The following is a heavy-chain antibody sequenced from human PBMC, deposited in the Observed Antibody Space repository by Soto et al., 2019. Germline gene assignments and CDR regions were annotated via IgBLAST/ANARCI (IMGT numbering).Heavy chain of an antibody. CDR2: ITWNDDK. V-gene: IGHV2-5*01. D-gene: IGHD2-15*01. CDR1: GFSLNTRSVG. Sequence: QITLKASGPTLVQPTQPLTLTCTFSGFSLNTRSVGVGWIRHPPGKALECLALITWNDDKRYSPSLSDRLTITKDTSKNHVVLTMTNIDPVDTATYYCAHRHDLGGFDIWGQGTTVTVAA. CDR3: AHRHDLGGFDI. J-gene: IGHJ3*02.